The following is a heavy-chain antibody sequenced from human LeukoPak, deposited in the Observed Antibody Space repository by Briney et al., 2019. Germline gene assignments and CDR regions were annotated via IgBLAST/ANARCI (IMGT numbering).Heavy chain of an antibody. CDR2: VSYEGTIK. CDR1: GFAFSNFA. Sequence: AGGSLRLSCAASGFAFSNFAMHWIRQAPGKGLEWVAVVSYEGTIKYYTDSAKGRFTISRNNSGNIVSLQMNSLTTEDTATYYCAREKFDSWGQGALVTVS. V-gene: IGHV3-30*14. CDR3: AREKFDS. J-gene: IGHJ5*01.